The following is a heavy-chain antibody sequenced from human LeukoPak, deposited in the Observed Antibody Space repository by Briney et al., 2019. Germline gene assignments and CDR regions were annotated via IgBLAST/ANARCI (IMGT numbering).Heavy chain of an antibody. CDR2: IYTSGST. D-gene: IGHD1-26*01. CDR3: ARDRHGSYSGSDAFDI. J-gene: IGHJ3*02. Sequence: PSETLSLTCTVSGGSIGSYYWSWIRQPAGKGLEWIGRIYTSGSTNYNPSLKSRVTMSVDTSKNQFSLKLSSVTAADTAVYYCARDRHGSYSGSDAFDIWGQGTMVTVSS. CDR1: GGSIGSYY. V-gene: IGHV4-4*07.